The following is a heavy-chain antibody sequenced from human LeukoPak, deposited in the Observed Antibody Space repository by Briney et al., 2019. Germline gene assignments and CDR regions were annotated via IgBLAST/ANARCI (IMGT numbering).Heavy chain of an antibody. J-gene: IGHJ4*02. CDR3: ARMNYVSSGWGAPFDY. CDR1: GFTFSSYS. V-gene: IGHV3-48*04. CDR2: ISSGGTNT. D-gene: IGHD1-7*01. Sequence: GGSLRLSCAASGFTFSSYSMNWVRQAPGKGLEWVSYISSGGTNTDYTGSVKGRFTISRDNAKNSLYLQMNSLRAEDTAVYYCARMNYVSSGWGAPFDYWGQGTLVTVSS.